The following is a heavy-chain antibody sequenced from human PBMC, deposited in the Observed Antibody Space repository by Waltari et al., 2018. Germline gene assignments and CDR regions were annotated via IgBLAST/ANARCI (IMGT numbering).Heavy chain of an antibody. CDR1: GGSISSSNYY. CDR2: IYYSGTT. Sequence: QLQLQESGPGLVKPSETLSLTCTVSGGSISSSNYYWGWIRQPPGKGLEWIGSIYYSGTTYYNPSLKSRVTISVDTSKNHFSLKLSSVTAADTAVYYCARAPDSSGYYYGAFDIWGQGTMVTVSS. V-gene: IGHV4-39*07. CDR3: ARAPDSSGYYYGAFDI. J-gene: IGHJ3*02. D-gene: IGHD3-22*01.